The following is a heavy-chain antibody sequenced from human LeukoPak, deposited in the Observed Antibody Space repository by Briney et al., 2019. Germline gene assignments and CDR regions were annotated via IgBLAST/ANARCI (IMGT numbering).Heavy chain of an antibody. D-gene: IGHD6-6*01. CDR3: ARGSIVHDAFYI. CDR2: IIPIFGTA. Sequence: SVKVSCKASGCTFSSYAISWVRQAPGQGLEWMGGIIPIFGTANYAQKFQGRVTITADESTSTAYMELSSLRSEDTAVYFCARGSIVHDAFYIWGQGTMVTVSS. CDR1: GCTFSSYA. J-gene: IGHJ3*02. V-gene: IGHV1-69*13.